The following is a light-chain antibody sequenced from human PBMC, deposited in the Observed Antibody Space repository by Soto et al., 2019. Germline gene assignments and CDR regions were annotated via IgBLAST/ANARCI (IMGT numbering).Light chain of an antibody. CDR2: LGS. CDR3: MQALQTSIT. V-gene: IGKV2-28*01. CDR1: QSLLHSNGYNY. J-gene: IGKJ5*01. Sequence: DIVMTQSPLSLPVTPGESASISCRSSQSLLHSNGYNYLDWYLQKPGQSPQLLIYLGSNRASGVPDRFRGTGSGTDFTLKISRVEAEDVGVYYCMQALQTSITFGQGTRLEIK.